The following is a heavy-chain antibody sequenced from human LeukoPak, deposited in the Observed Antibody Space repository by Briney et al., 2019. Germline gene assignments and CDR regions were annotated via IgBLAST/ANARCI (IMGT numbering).Heavy chain of an antibody. CDR1: GFGVTSNH. Sequence: PGGSLRLSCAASGFGVTSNHMTWVRQAPGKGLEWVSIIFSANNTYYADSVKGRFSISRDNSKNTLYLQMNSLRAEDTAVYYCARDRDYGGASFDYWGQGTLVTVSS. CDR3: ARDRDYGGASFDY. D-gene: IGHD4-23*01. CDR2: IFSANNT. J-gene: IGHJ4*02. V-gene: IGHV3-66*01.